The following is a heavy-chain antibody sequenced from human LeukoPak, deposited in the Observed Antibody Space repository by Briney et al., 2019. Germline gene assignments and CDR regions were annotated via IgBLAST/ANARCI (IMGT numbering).Heavy chain of an antibody. D-gene: IGHD2-2*02. J-gene: IGHJ3*02. Sequence: SETLSLTCTVSGGSLSSYYWSWIRQHAGKGLEWIGRIYTSGSTNYNPSLKSRVTMSVDTSKNQFSLKLSSVTAADTAVYYCARAQKGYCSSTSCYIGDAFDIWGQGTMVTVSS. CDR1: GGSLSSYY. CDR2: IYTSGST. V-gene: IGHV4-4*07. CDR3: ARAQKGYCSSTSCYIGDAFDI.